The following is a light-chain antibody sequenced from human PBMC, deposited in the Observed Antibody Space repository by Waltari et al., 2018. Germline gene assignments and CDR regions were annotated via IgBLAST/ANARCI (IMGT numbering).Light chain of an antibody. V-gene: IGKV1-17*01. CDR1: QGINRE. CDR2: AAS. CDR3: QQDYTTPYT. Sequence: DIQMTQSPSSLSASVGDRVTVTCRASQGINRELGWYQQKPGKAPTLLIYAASSLQTLVSSRFSGSGSGTEFTLTIISLQPEDFATYYCQQDYTTPYTFGQGTKVEIK. J-gene: IGKJ2*01.